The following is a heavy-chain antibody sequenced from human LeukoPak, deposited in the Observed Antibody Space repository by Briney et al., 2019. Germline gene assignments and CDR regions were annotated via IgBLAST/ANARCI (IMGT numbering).Heavy chain of an antibody. CDR2: IHHDGSEK. Sequence: PGGSLRLSCAASGFTFSNYWMSWVRQAPGKGLEWVANIHHDGSEKYYVDSVKGRFTISRDNAKNSLYLQMNSLRAEDTAVYYCTRGSTGYWGQGTLVTVSS. CDR1: GFTFSNYW. J-gene: IGHJ4*02. CDR3: TRGSTGY. D-gene: IGHD4-17*01. V-gene: IGHV3-7*05.